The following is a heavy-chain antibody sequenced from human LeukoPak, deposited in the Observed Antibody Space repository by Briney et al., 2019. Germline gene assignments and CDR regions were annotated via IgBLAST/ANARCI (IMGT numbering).Heavy chain of an antibody. CDR2: ISYDGGNK. J-gene: IGHJ4*02. V-gene: IGHV3-30-3*01. CDR1: GFTFSSYA. CDR3: AKDMWEPFFDY. D-gene: IGHD1-26*01. Sequence: GSLRLSCAASGFTFSSYAMHWVRQAPGKGLEWVAVISYDGGNKYYADSVKGRFTISRDNSKNTLYLQMNSLRAEDTAVYYCAKDMWEPFFDYWGQGTLVTVSS.